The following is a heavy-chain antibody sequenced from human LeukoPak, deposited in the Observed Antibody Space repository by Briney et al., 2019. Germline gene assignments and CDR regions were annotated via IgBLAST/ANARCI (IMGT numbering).Heavy chain of an antibody. CDR2: ISAYNGNT. Sequence: ASVKVSCKASCYTFTSYGISWVRQAPGQGLEWMGWISAYNGNTNYAQKLQGRVTMTTDTSTSTAYMELRSLRSDDTAVYYCARVESSGWSESFDYWGQGTLVTVSS. J-gene: IGHJ4*02. CDR1: CYTFTSYG. D-gene: IGHD6-19*01. CDR3: ARVESSGWSESFDY. V-gene: IGHV1-18*01.